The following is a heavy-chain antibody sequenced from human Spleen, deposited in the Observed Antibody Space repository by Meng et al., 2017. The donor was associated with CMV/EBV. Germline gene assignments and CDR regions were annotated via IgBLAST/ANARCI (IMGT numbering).Heavy chain of an antibody. V-gene: IGHV1-2*02. CDR2: VNPKSGGT. CDR1: GYTFTDHY. D-gene: IGHD3-3*01. Sequence: ASVKVSCKTSGYTFTDHYIHWVRQAPGQGLEWMGWVNPKSGGTRYAQKFQGSVTMTRDTSTSTAYMEVSRLRSEDTAVYYCARHYDFWSGGLNYYYPMDLWGQGTTVTVSS. CDR3: ARHYDFWSGGLNYYYPMDL. J-gene: IGHJ6*03.